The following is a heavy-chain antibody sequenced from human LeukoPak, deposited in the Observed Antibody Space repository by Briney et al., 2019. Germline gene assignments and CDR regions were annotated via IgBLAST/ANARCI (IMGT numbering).Heavy chain of an antibody. CDR3: VRDPSYIVVVSSTVTGFDP. CDR2: ISAYNGNT. CDR1: GYTFTSYG. V-gene: IGHV1-18*01. J-gene: IGHJ5*02. Sequence: GASVKVSCKASGYTFTSYGFSWVRQAPGQGLEWMGWISAYNGNTNHAQKLQGRVTVTTDTSTSTAYMELRSLRSDDTAVYYCVRDPSYIVVVSSTVTGFDPWGQGTLVTVSS. D-gene: IGHD2-2*01.